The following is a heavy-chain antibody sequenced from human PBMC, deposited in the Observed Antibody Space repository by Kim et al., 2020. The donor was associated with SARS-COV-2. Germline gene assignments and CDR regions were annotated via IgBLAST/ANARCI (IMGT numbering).Heavy chain of an antibody. CDR2: IYYSGST. Sequence: SETLSLTCTVSGGSISSSSYYWGWIRQPPGKGLEWIGSIYYSGSTYYNPSLKSRVTISVDTSKNQFSLKLSSVTAADTAVYYCARVKGLTYCGGDCYSVPDYWGQGTLVTVSS. V-gene: IGHV4-39*07. J-gene: IGHJ4*02. CDR1: GGSISSSSYY. D-gene: IGHD2-21*02. CDR3: ARVKGLTYCGGDCYSVPDY.